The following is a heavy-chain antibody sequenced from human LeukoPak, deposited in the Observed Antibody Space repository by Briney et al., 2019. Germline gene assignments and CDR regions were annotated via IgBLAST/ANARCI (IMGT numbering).Heavy chain of an antibody. J-gene: IGHJ4*02. V-gene: IGHV1-18*01. Sequence: GASVKVSCKASGYTFTSYGISWVRQAPGQGLEWMGWISAYNGNTNYAQKLQGRVTMTTDTSTSTAYMELRSLRSEDTAVYYCARDGAVDRDTAMVDYFDYWGQGTLVTVSS. CDR2: ISAYNGNT. CDR1: GYTFTSYG. CDR3: ARDGAVDRDTAMVDYFDY. D-gene: IGHD5-18*01.